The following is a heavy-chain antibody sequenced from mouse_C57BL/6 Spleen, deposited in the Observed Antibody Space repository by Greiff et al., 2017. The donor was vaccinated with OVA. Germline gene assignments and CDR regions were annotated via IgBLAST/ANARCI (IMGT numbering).Heavy chain of an antibody. CDR3: AREGLLDLMDY. Sequence: EVQLQQSVAELVRPGASVKLSCTASGFNIQNTYMHWVKQRPEQGLEWIGRIDPANGNTKYAPKFQGKATITADTSSNTAYLQLSSLTSEDTAIYYCAREGLLDLMDYWGQGTSVTVSS. J-gene: IGHJ4*01. CDR1: GFNIQNTY. V-gene: IGHV14-3*01. D-gene: IGHD2-3*01. CDR2: IDPANGNT.